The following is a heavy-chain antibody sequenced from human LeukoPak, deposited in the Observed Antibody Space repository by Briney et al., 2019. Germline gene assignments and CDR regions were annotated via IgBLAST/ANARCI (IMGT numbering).Heavy chain of an antibody. Sequence: GGSLRLSCAASGFTFSTYAMSWVRQAPGKGLEWVSTISGSGGTTYYADSVKGRFTISRDNSKDTLYLQMNSLRAEDTAVYYCAKRRETTVTKSFDCWGQGTLVTVPS. CDR2: ISGSGGTT. CDR1: GFTFSTYA. J-gene: IGHJ4*02. V-gene: IGHV3-23*01. CDR3: AKRRETTVTKSFDC. D-gene: IGHD4-11*01.